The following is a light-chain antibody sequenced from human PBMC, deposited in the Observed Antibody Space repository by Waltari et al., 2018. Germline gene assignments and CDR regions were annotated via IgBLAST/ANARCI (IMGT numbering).Light chain of an antibody. V-gene: IGKV4-1*01. CDR3: QQHYSTPRT. J-gene: IGKJ1*01. CDR2: WAS. Sequence: DIVMTQPPDSLAVSLGERATINCKFSQNILYSSNNKNYLAWYQLKPGQAPKLLFYWASTRESGVPDRFSGSGSGTEFTLTINSLQAEDVAVYYCQQHYSTPRTFGQGTKVEIK. CDR1: QNILYSSNNKNY.